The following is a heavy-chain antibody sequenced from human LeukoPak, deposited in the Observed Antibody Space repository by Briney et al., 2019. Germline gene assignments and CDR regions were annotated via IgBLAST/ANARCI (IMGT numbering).Heavy chain of an antibody. Sequence: ASVKVSCKASGYTFTGYYMHWVRQAPGQGLEWMGWINPNSGGTNYAQKFQGRVTMTRDTSISTAYMELSRLRSDDTAVYYCARALCSGGSSYYYYYGMDVWGQGTTVTVSS. V-gene: IGHV1-2*02. J-gene: IGHJ6*02. CDR2: INPNSGGT. D-gene: IGHD2-15*01. CDR3: ARALCSGGSSYYYYYGMDV. CDR1: GYTFTGYY.